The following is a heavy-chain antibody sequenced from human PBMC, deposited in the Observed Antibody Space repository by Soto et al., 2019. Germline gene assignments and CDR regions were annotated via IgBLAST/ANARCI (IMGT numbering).Heavy chain of an antibody. Sequence: QVQLVQSGAEVKKPGSSVKVSCKASGGTFGIYAITWVRQAPGQGLEWMGGIIAFSDIVNYTQKLQGRVTITADESTSTAYLDRSSLRYDDTAVYYCARSLYSSSWYHSGNSYYYYGMDVWGQGTTVTVSS. J-gene: IGHJ6*02. CDR3: ARSLYSSSWYHSGNSYYYYGMDV. CDR1: GGTFGIYA. D-gene: IGHD6-13*01. V-gene: IGHV1-69*12. CDR2: IIAFSDIV.